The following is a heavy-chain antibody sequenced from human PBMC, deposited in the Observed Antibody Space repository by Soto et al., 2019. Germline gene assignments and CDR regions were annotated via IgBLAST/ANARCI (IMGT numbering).Heavy chain of an antibody. Sequence: PSETLSLTCTVSGGSVSSGSYYWSWIRQPPGKGLEWIGYIYYSGSTNYNPSLKSRVTISVDTSKNQFSLKLSSVTAADTAVYYCARRAYYDSSGYFDYWGQGTLVTVSS. CDR2: IYYSGST. V-gene: IGHV4-61*01. CDR1: GGSVSSGSYY. J-gene: IGHJ4*02. CDR3: ARRAYYDSSGYFDY. D-gene: IGHD3-22*01.